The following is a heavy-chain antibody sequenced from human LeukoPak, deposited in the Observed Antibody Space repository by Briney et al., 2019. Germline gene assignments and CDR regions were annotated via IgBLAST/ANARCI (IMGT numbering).Heavy chain of an antibody. Sequence: PGRSLRLSCAASGFTFSTYGMHWVRQAPGKGLEWVAVISYDGRNKYYPDSVKGRLTFTKDNSKNTLYLQMNSLRAEDTAVYYCAKDGDYYGSGSKGYYFDYWGQGTLVTVSS. CDR1: GFTFSTYG. CDR3: AKDGDYYGSGSKGYYFDY. V-gene: IGHV3-30*18. CDR2: ISYDGRNK. D-gene: IGHD3-10*01. J-gene: IGHJ4*02.